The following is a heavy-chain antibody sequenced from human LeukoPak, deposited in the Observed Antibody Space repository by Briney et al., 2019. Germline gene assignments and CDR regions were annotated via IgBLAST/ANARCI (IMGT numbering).Heavy chain of an antibody. CDR1: GFTFSSYS. CDR3: ARDWGYCGGDCYSVDWFDP. Sequence: PGGSLRLSCAAAGFTFSSYSMNWVRQAPGKGLERVSYISSSSSTIYYADYVKGRFTISRNNAKNSLYLQMNSLRDEDTAVYYCARDWGYCGGDCYSVDWFDPWGQGTLVTVSS. J-gene: IGHJ5*02. CDR2: ISSSSSTI. V-gene: IGHV3-48*02. D-gene: IGHD2-21*01.